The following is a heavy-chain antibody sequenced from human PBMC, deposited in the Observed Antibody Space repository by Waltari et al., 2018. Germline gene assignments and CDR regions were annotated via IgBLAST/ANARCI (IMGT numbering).Heavy chain of an antibody. CDR2: IYGTDGSS. Sequence: QVQLQESGPGLVKPSETLSLTCAVSGGSIRGYYWTWIRQGPGKELEWIGYIYGTDGSSIYNPSLKSRVTILIETSKNLLSLRLTSVTAADTAVYYCARHEGSRGFSYFGIWGQGLLVTVSS. D-gene: IGHD2-15*01. CDR3: ARHEGSRGFSYFGI. CDR1: GGSIRGYY. J-gene: IGHJ4*02. V-gene: IGHV4-4*09.